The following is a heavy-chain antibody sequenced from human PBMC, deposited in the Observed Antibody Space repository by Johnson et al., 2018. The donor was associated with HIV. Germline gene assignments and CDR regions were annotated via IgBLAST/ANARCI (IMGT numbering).Heavy chain of an antibody. CDR3: AGLPDAFDI. D-gene: IGHD5-12*01. CDR2: ISSNGGST. J-gene: IGHJ3*02. Sequence: QVQLVESGGGLVQPGGSLRLSCAASGFTFSSYAMHWVRQAPGKGLEYVSAISSNGGSTYYTDSVKGRFTISRDNSKNTLYLQMNSLRAEDTAVYYCAGLPDAFDIWGLGTMVTVSS. CDR1: GFTFSSYA. V-gene: IGHV3-64*04.